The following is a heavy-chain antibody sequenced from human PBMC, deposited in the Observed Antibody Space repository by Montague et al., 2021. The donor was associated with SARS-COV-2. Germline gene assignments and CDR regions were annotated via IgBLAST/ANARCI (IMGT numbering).Heavy chain of an antibody. CDR3: ARDGVLRYFDWLGDRYGMDV. J-gene: IGHJ6*02. CDR2: TYYSGST. Sequence: SETLSLTCTVSGGSVSSGSYYWSWIRQPPGKGLEWIGYTYYSGSTNYNPSLKSRVTISVDTSKNQFSLKLSSVTAADTAVYYCARDGVLRYFDWLGDRYGMDVWGQGTTVTVSS. D-gene: IGHD3-9*01. V-gene: IGHV4-61*01. CDR1: GGSVSSGSYY.